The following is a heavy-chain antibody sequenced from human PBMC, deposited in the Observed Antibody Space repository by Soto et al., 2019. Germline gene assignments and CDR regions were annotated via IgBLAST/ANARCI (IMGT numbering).Heavy chain of an antibody. D-gene: IGHD3-22*01. CDR2: IIPIFGTA. CDR1: GGTFSSYA. V-gene: IGHV1-69*13. J-gene: IGHJ5*02. Sequence: ASVKVSCKASGGTFSSYAISWVRQAPGQGLEWMGGIIPIFGTANYAQKFQGRVTITADESTSTAYMELSSLRSEDTAVYYCARDLGYYDSSGYYRFDHWGQGTLVTVSS. CDR3: ARDLGYYDSSGYYRFDH.